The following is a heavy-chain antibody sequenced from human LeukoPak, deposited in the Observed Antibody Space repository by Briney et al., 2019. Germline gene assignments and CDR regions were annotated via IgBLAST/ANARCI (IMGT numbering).Heavy chain of an antibody. CDR1: GFTFSSYS. CDR3: AKGYSSSWSSGLMDYYYMDV. CDR2: ISSSSSYI. J-gene: IGHJ6*03. V-gene: IGHV3-21*01. D-gene: IGHD6-13*01. Sequence: GGSLRLSCAASGFTFSSYSMNWVRQAPGKGLEWVSSISSSSSYIYYVDSVKGRFTISRDNAKNSLYLQMNSLRAEDTAVYYRAKGYSSSWSSGLMDYYYMDVWGKGTTVTISS.